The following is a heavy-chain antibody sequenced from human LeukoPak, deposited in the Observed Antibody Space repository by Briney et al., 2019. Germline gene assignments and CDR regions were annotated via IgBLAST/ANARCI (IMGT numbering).Heavy chain of an antibody. Sequence: ASVKVSCKASGYTFTSYYMHWVRQAPGQGLEWMGIINPSGGSTNYAQKFQGRVTMTRDTSTSTVYMELSSLRSEDTAVYYCARDRWITIFGVVTHYGMDVWGQGTTVTVSS. CDR2: INPSGGST. J-gene: IGHJ6*02. D-gene: IGHD3-3*01. CDR1: GYTFTSYY. V-gene: IGHV1-46*01. CDR3: ARDRWITIFGVVTHYGMDV.